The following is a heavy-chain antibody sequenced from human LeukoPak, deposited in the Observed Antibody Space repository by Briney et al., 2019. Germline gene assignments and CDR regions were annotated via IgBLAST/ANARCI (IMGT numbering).Heavy chain of an antibody. D-gene: IGHD1-26*01. Sequence: PGTSLRLSCAASGFTFRSYGMQWVRQAPGKGLEWVAVSYEASTTYYADSVKGRFTISRDNSRNTLSLQMNGLRPEDTAVYYCAKEGPGNYYSAYFDSWGQGTLVTVSS. CDR3: AKEGPGNYYSAYFDS. CDR1: GFTFRSYG. CDR2: SYEASTT. J-gene: IGHJ4*02. V-gene: IGHV3-30*18.